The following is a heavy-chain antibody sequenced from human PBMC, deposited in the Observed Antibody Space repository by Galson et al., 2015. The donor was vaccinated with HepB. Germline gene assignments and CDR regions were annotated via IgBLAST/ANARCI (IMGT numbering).Heavy chain of an antibody. CDR3: ARKHSSGYDSTAFDI. Sequence: SETLSLTCAVSGYSISSSNWWGWIRQPPGKGLEWIGYIYYSGSTYYNPSLKSRVTMSVDTSKNQFSLKLSSVTAVDTAVYYCARKHSSGYDSTAFDIWGQGTMVTVSS. V-gene: IGHV4-28*01. CDR1: GYSISSSNW. D-gene: IGHD5-12*01. CDR2: IYYSGST. J-gene: IGHJ3*02.